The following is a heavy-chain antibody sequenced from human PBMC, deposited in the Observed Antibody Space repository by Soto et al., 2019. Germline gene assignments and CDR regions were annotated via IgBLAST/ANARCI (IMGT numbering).Heavy chain of an antibody. CDR2: ISGSSGHT. Sequence: EVQLLESGGGLVQPGGSLRLSCAASGFTFSSFAMTWVRQAPGKGLEWVSAISGSSGHTYYADSVKGRFTISRDNSKNRHYLKMDSLSDEDTAVYYCAKVHSEYSWGSYLRYCDYWGQGSLVTVSS. D-gene: IGHD3-16*02. CDR3: AKVHSEYSWGSYLRYCDY. J-gene: IGHJ4*02. CDR1: GFTFSSFA. V-gene: IGHV3-23*01.